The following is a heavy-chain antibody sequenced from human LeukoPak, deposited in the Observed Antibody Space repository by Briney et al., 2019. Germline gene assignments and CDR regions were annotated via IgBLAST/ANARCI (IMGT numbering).Heavy chain of an antibody. V-gene: IGHV4-34*01. CDR2: INHSGST. Sequence: SETLSLTCAVYGGSFSGYYWSWIRQPPGKGLEWIGEINHSGSTNYNPSLKSRVTISVDTSKNQFSLKLSSVTAADTAVYYCARHEIRVDSYGLVDYWGQGTLVTVSS. D-gene: IGHD5-18*01. J-gene: IGHJ4*02. CDR3: ARHEIRVDSYGLVDY. CDR1: GGSFSGYY.